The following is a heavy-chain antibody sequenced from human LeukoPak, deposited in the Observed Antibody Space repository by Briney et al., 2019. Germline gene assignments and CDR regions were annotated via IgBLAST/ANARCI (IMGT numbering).Heavy chain of an antibody. CDR3: ARAGGSTVSHSDY. J-gene: IGHJ4*02. V-gene: IGHV3-74*01. CDR1: GLTFSSYW. D-gene: IGHD4-17*01. CDR2: INSDGSAT. Sequence: SGGSLRLSCAASGLTFSSYWMHWVRQAPGKGLVWVSRINSDGSATFYADSVKGRFTISRDNAKNTLYLQMNSLRAEDTAVYYCARAGGSTVSHSDYWGQGTLVTVSS.